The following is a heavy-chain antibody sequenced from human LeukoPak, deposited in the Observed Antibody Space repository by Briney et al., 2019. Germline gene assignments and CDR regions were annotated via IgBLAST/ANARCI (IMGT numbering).Heavy chain of an antibody. CDR1: GYTFTHYG. CDR2: ISAYNGYT. Sequence: ASVKVSCKASGYTFTHYGITWVRQAPGQGLEWMGWISAYNGYTNYAQKFQGRVTMTRDMSTSTVYMELSSLRSEDTAVYYCARGGSGWPLVDLWGRGTLVTVSS. J-gene: IGHJ2*01. V-gene: IGHV1-18*01. D-gene: IGHD6-19*01. CDR3: ARGGSGWPLVDL.